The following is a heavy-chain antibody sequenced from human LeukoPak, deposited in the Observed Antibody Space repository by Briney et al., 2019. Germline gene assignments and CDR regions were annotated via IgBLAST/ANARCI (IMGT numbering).Heavy chain of an antibody. CDR3: ARDPDGVTVAFFDY. J-gene: IGHJ4*02. CDR1: GYTFTSYG. D-gene: IGHD5-18*01. CDR2: ISAYNGNT. Sequence: ASVKVSCKASGYTFTSYGISWVRQAPGQGLEWMGWISAYNGNTNYAQKLQGRVTMTTDTSTSTAYMELRSLRSDDTAVYYCARDPDGVTVAFFDYWGQGTLVTVSS. V-gene: IGHV1-18*01.